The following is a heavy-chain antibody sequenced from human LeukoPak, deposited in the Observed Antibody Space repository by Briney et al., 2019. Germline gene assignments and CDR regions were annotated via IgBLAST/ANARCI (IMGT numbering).Heavy chain of an antibody. D-gene: IGHD6-19*01. V-gene: IGHV1-18*01. CDR2: ISGTNGNT. J-gene: IGHJ4*02. Sequence: ASVKVSCKASGYRFSKYSISWIRQAPGQGLVWMGWISGTNGNTNYTQKVEGRITLTTDTFTNTAYMELRSLRSDDTAVYYCARDTGSGWYRGNYFDYWGQGTLVTVSS. CDR1: GYRFSKYS. CDR3: ARDTGSGWYRGNYFDY.